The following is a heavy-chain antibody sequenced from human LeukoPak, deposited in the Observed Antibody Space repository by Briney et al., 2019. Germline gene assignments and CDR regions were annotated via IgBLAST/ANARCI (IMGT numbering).Heavy chain of an antibody. J-gene: IGHJ4*02. V-gene: IGHV3-30-3*01. CDR2: ISYDGNNK. CDR1: GFTFSSYA. D-gene: IGHD3-16*02. Sequence: GGSLRLSCAASGFTFSSYAMHWVRQAPGKGLEWVAVISYDGNNKYYADSVKGRFTISRDNSKNTLYLQMNSLRAEDTAVYYCARMSGYVWGSYRYTPDFWGQGTLVTVSS. CDR3: ARMSGYVWGSYRYTPDF.